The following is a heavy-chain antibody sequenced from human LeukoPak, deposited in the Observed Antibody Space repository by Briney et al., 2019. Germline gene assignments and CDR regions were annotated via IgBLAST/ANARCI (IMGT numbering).Heavy chain of an antibody. CDR1: GFSFSSYW. D-gene: IGHD3-10*01. Sequence: GGSLRLSCAASGFSFSSYWMHWVRQTPGRGLMWVSRINSDGSSTTYADSVKGRFTISRDNAKNTLYLQMNSLRVEDTAVYYCAKSVASGSYYNTDYWGQGTLVTVSS. V-gene: IGHV3-74*01. CDR3: AKSVASGSYYNTDY. J-gene: IGHJ4*02. CDR2: INSDGSST.